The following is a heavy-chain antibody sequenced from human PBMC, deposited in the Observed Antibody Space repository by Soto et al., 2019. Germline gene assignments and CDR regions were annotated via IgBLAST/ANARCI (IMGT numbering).Heavy chain of an antibody. J-gene: IGHJ4*02. CDR2: MNPNSGNT. CDR3: AREVTGRFDY. Sequence: ASVKVSCKASGYTFTSYDINWVRQATGQGLEWMGWMNPNSGNTAYAQKFQGRVTMTRNTSISTAYMELSSLRSEETAVYYCAREVTGRFDYWGQGTLVTVSS. V-gene: IGHV1-8*01. CDR1: GYTFTSYD. D-gene: IGHD1-20*01.